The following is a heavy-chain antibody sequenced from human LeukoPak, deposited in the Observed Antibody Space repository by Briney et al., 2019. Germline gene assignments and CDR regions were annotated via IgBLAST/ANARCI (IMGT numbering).Heavy chain of an antibody. CDR3: AGRIYDSSGYYFY. CDR2: IKQDGSEK. J-gene: IGHJ4*02. CDR1: GFTFSSYW. D-gene: IGHD3-22*01. V-gene: IGHV3-7*01. Sequence: PGGSLRLSCAASGFTFSSYWMGWVRQAPGKGLEWVANIKQDGSEKYYVDSVKGRFTISRDNAKNSLYLQMNSLRAEDTAVYYCAGRIYDSSGYYFYWGQGTLVTVSS.